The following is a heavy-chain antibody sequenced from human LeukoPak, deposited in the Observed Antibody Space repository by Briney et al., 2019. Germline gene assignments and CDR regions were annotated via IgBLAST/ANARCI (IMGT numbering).Heavy chain of an antibody. CDR1: GYTFLSYW. D-gene: IGHD1-26*01. J-gene: IGHJ3*02. Sequence: GSLKISREGSGYTFLSYWLCRVRRMPGKVLECRWVIYPGDSDTRYSPSFQGQVTTSADKPTSTAYLQWSSLKTSETARYYCARSTGISASYYGVAFDIWGPGTMVTASS. CDR3: ARSTGISASYYGVAFDI. CDR2: IYPGDSDT. V-gene: IGHV5-51*04.